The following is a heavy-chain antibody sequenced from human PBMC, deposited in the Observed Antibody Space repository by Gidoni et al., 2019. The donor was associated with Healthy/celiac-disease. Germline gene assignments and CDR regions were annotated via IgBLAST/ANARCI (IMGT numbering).Heavy chain of an antibody. D-gene: IGHD1-26*01. V-gene: IGHV3-30-3*01. Sequence: QVQLVESGGGVVQPGRSLRLSCAAPGFPFSSYAMHWVRQAPGKGLEWVAVISYDGSNKYYADSVKGRFTISRDNSKNTLYLQMNSLRAEDTAVYYCARDTREWESLDYWGQGTLVTVSS. CDR1: GFPFSSYA. J-gene: IGHJ4*02. CDR3: ARDTREWESLDY. CDR2: ISYDGSNK.